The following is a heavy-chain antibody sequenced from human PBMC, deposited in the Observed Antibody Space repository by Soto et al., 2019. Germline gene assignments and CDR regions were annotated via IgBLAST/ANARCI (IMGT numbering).Heavy chain of an antibody. Sequence: QVQLVESGGGVVQPGRSLRLSCAASGFTFSSYGMHWVRQAPGKGLEWVAVIWCDGSNKYYAASVKGRFTITRDNSKNTVYLEIKSLRAEDGAVYYCARDYYYDLWSGYYTLYYWGQGTLVTVSS. D-gene: IGHD3-3*01. CDR3: ARDYYYDLWSGYYTLYY. J-gene: IGHJ4*02. CDR1: GFTFSSYG. V-gene: IGHV3-33*01. CDR2: IWCDGSNK.